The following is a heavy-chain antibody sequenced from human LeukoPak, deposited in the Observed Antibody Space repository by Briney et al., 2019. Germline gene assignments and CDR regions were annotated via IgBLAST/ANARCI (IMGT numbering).Heavy chain of an antibody. D-gene: IGHD6-19*01. CDR1: GGSFSGYY. CDR3: ARHSSGWYGPDAWFDP. CDR2: INHSGST. Sequence: SETLSLTCAVYGGSFSGYYWSWIRQPPGKGLEWIGEINHSGSTNYNPSLKSRVTISADTPKNQFSLKLSSVTAADTAVYYCARHSSGWYGPDAWFDPWGQGTLVTVSS. J-gene: IGHJ5*02. V-gene: IGHV4-34*01.